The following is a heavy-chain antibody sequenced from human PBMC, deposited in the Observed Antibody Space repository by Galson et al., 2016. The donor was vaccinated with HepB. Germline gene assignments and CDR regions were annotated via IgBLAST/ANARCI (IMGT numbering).Heavy chain of an antibody. J-gene: IGHJ5*02. CDR1: GLTFSDFY. CDR2: ISSSSSHT. CDR3: ASVDYGSGWREGWFDP. Sequence: SLRLSCAASGLTFSDFYMSWIRQAPGKGLEWVSYISSSSSHTNYADSVKGRFTISRDNANNSLYLQMNSLRVEDTAVYYCASVDYGSGWREGWFDPWGQGTLVTVSS. D-gene: IGHD6-19*01. V-gene: IGHV3-11*06.